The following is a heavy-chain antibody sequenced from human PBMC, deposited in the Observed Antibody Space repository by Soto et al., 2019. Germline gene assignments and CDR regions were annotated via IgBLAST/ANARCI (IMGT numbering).Heavy chain of an antibody. V-gene: IGHV2-70*01. Sequence: SGPTLVNPTQTLTLTCTFSGFSLSTSGMCVSWIRQPPGKALEWLALIDWDDDKYYSTSLKTRLTISKDTSKNQVVLTMTNMDPVDTATYYCARMSTVRGVISSYYGMDVWGQGTTVTVS. CDR1: GFSLSTSGMC. J-gene: IGHJ6*02. CDR2: IDWDDDK. CDR3: ARMSTVRGVISSYYGMDV. D-gene: IGHD3-10*01.